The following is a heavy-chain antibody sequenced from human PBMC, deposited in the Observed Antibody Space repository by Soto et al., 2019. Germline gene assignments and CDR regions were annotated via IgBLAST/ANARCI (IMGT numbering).Heavy chain of an antibody. CDR2: INPNGGGT. CDR3: ARAVNRNDAFDI. V-gene: IGHV1-2*04. Sequence: APGQGLEWMGWINPNGGGTNYAQKFQGWVTMTRDTSISTAYMELSRLRSDDTAVYYCARAVNRNDAFDIWAQETMFPVSS. J-gene: IGHJ3*02.